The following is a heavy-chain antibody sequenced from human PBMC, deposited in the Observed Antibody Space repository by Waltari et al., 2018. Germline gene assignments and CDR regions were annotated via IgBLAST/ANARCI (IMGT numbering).Heavy chain of an antibody. D-gene: IGHD6-19*01. CDR2: MNPNSGNT. V-gene: IGHV1-46*01. J-gene: IGHJ4*02. CDR1: GYTFTSYY. CDR3: ARDLEVGYSSGWYVY. Sequence: QVQLVQSGAEVKKPGASVKVSCKASGYTFTSYYMHWVRQAPGQGLEWMGGMNPNSGNTGYAQKFQGRVTITADKSTSTAYMELSSLRSEDTAVYYCARDLEVGYSSGWYVYWGQGTLVSVSS.